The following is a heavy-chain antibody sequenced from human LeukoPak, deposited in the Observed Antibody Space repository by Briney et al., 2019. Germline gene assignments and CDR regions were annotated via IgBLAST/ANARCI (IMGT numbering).Heavy chain of an antibody. CDR1: GFTFSHYS. J-gene: IGHJ6*03. CDR2: ILYDGSNK. V-gene: IGHV3-30*14. CDR3: ASSMGEYYYNYMDV. Sequence: GRSLRLSCVASGFTFSHYSMHWVRQAPGKGLEWVAVILYDGSNKDYADSVKGRFTISRDNFKNTLYLQMNSLAAEDTAVYYCASSMGEYYYNYMDVWGKGTTVTVSS. D-gene: IGHD3-16*01.